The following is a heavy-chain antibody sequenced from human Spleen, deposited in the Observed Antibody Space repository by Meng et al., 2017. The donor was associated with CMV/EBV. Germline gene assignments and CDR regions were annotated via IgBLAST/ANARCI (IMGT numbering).Heavy chain of an antibody. CDR2: ISYDGSNK. D-gene: IGHD3-3*01. CDR3: ARVEHGTGDFWSGYPIDY. V-gene: IGHV3-30-3*01. CDR1: RFSFSTYA. Sequence: GESLKISCAVSRFSFSTYAMHWVRQPPGKGLEWVAVISYDGSNKYYADSVKGRFTISRDNSKNTLYLQVNSLRAEDTAVYYCARVEHGTGDFWSGYPIDYWGQGTLVTVSS. J-gene: IGHJ4*02.